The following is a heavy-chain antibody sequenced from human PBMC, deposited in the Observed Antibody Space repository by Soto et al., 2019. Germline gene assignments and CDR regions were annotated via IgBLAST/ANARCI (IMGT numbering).Heavy chain of an antibody. D-gene: IGHD6-13*01. J-gene: IGHJ4*02. CDR2: ISDSGGKT. Sequence: EVQLLESGGGLVQPGGSLRLCFAASGLTFSSYAMSWVRQAPGKGLEWVSAISDSGGKTYYGDSVKGRFTISRDNSKNTLCLQMNSLRAEDTAVYYCARDRKVWQYWGQGTLVTVSS. CDR1: GLTFSSYA. V-gene: IGHV3-23*01. CDR3: ARDRKVWQY.